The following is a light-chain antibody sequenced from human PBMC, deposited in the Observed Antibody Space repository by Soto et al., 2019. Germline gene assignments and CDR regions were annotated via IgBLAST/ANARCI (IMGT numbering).Light chain of an antibody. Sequence: DIQMPQSHSTLSGSVGDRFTITFRSSQTISSWLAWYQQKPGKAPKLLIYDAYSLESGVPSRFSGSKSGTEFTLTISSLQPDDFATYYCQHYDNSPWTFGQGTKVDIK. J-gene: IGKJ1*01. CDR3: QHYDNSPWT. V-gene: IGKV1-5*01. CDR2: DAY. CDR1: QTISSW.